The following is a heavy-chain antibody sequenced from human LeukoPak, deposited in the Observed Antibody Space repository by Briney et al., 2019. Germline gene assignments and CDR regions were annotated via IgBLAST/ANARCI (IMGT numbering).Heavy chain of an antibody. CDR1: GGSFSGYY. CDR2: INHSGST. V-gene: IGHV4-34*01. CDR3: ARGVRRGRWFDP. Sequence: PSKTLSLTCAVYGGSFSGYYWSWIRQPPGKGLEWIGEINHSGSTNYNPSLKSRITISVDTSKNQFSLKLSSVTAADTAVYYCARGVRRGRWFDPWGQGTLVTVSS. J-gene: IGHJ5*02.